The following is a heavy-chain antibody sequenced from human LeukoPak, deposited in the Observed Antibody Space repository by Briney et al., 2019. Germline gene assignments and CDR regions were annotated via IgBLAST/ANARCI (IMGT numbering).Heavy chain of an antibody. V-gene: IGHV5-51*01. D-gene: IGHD6-19*01. CDR2: IYPGDSDT. CDR1: GYSFTSYW. J-gene: IGHJ4*02. CDR3: ARGRPIKQWLFRFDY. Sequence: GESLKISCKGSGYSFTSYWIGWVRQMPGKGLEWMGIIYPGDSDTRYSPSFQGQVTISADKSISTAYMELSRLRSDDTAVYYCARGRPIKQWLFRFDYWGQGTLVTVSS.